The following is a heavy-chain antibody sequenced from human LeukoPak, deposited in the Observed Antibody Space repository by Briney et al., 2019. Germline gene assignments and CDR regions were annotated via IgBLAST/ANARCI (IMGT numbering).Heavy chain of an antibody. CDR3: AAGAVDNWNSGKLIDC. D-gene: IGHD1-7*01. J-gene: IGHJ4*02. CDR2: IIPIFGSA. Sequence: ASVTVSCKASGGTFSSYAISWVRQAPGQGLEWMGGIIPIFGSANYEQKFQGRVTITADESTSTAYMELSSLRSEDTAVYYCAAGAVDNWNSGKLIDCWGQGTLVTVSS. CDR1: GGTFSSYA. V-gene: IGHV1-69*01.